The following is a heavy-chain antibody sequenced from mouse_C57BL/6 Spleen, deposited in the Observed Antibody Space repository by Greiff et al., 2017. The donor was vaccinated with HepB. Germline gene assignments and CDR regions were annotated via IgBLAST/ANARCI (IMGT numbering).Heavy chain of an antibody. CDR1: GYTFTSYW. CDR3: ATPKLWGAMDY. CDR2: IDPSDSYT. Sequence: QVQLQQPGAELVKPGASVKLSCKASGYTFTSYWMQWVKQRPGQGLEWIGEIDPSDSYTNYNQKFKGKATLTVDTSSSTAYMQLSSLTSEDSAVYYCATPKLWGAMDYWGQGTSVTVSS. V-gene: IGHV1-50*01. J-gene: IGHJ4*01. D-gene: IGHD4-1*01.